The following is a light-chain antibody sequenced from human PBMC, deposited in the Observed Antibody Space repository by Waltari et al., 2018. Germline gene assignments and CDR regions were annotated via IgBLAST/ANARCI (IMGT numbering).Light chain of an antibody. J-gene: IGLJ2*01. CDR3: CSYAGTVV. Sequence: QSALPQPASVSGSPGQSITISCTGPSRDVGSYTLVPWYQQHPGKAPKLMIYEGSKRPSGVSNRFSGSKSGNTASLTISGLQAEDEADYYCCSYAGTVVFGGGTKLTVL. CDR1: SRDVGSYTL. V-gene: IGLV2-23*01. CDR2: EGS.